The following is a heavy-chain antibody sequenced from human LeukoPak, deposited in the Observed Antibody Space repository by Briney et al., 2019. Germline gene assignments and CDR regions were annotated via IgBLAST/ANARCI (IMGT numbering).Heavy chain of an antibody. CDR1: GFTFSSYS. CDR2: ISSSSSYI. Sequence: GGSLRLSCAASGFTFSSYSMNWVRQAPGKGLEWVSSISSSSSYIYYADSVKGRFTISRDNAKNSLYLQMNSLRAEDTAVYYCARGMSSGRYAVDIWGQGTMVTVSS. CDR3: ARGMSSGRYAVDI. D-gene: IGHD6-19*01. J-gene: IGHJ3*02. V-gene: IGHV3-21*01.